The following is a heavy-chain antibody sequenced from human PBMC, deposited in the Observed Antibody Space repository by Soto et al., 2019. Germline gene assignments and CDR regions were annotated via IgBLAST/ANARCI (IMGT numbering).Heavy chain of an antibody. CDR2: IIPLFGTT. J-gene: IGHJ3*02. CDR1: GGTFNNYA. Sequence: AASVKVSCKASGGTFNNYAISWVRQAPGQGLEWMGGIIPLFGTTNYAQKFQGRVTITADESTSTAYMELSSLRSEDTAFYYCARPRSHYYDRSAERAFDIWGQGTMVTVSS. D-gene: IGHD3-22*01. V-gene: IGHV1-69*13. CDR3: ARPRSHYYDRSAERAFDI.